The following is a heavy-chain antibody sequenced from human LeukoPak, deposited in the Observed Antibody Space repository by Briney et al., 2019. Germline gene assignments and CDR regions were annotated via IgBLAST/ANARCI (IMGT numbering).Heavy chain of an antibody. J-gene: IGHJ4*02. CDR2: INPNSGGT. Sequence: GASVKVSCKVSGYTLTELSMHWVRQAPGQGLEWMGWINPNSGGTNYAQKFQGRVTMTRDTSISTAYMELSRLRSDDTAVYYCARNVQSMIVVDPNGGNLGVIDYWGQGTLVTVSP. D-gene: IGHD3-22*01. CDR3: ARNVQSMIVVDPNGGNLGVIDY. CDR1: GYTLTELS. V-gene: IGHV1-2*02.